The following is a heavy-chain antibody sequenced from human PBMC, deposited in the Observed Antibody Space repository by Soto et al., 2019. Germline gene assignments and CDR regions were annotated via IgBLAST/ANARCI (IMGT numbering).Heavy chain of an antibody. J-gene: IGHJ4*02. CDR1: GFTFSSYS. D-gene: IGHD6-19*01. CDR2: ISNSSSYI. CDR3: ARESRLVRVAVAKTRDY. Sequence: GGSLRLSCAASGFTFSSYSMNWVRQAPGKGLEWVSSISNSSSYIYYADSVKGRFTISRDNAKNSLYLQMNSLRAEDTAVYYCARESRLVRVAVAKTRDYWGQGTLVTVSS. V-gene: IGHV3-21*01.